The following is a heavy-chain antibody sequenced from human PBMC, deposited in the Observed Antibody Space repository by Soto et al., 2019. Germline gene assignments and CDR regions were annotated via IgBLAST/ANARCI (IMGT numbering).Heavy chain of an antibody. CDR1: GGSVSSGSYY. D-gene: IGHD6-19*01. CDR2: IYYSGST. J-gene: IGHJ5*02. V-gene: IGHV4-61*01. Sequence: SETLSLTCTVSGGSVSSGSYYWSWIRQPPGKGLEWIGYIYYSGSTNYNPSLKSRVTISVDTSKNQFSLKLSSATAADTAVYYCARGGQWLVSGNWFDPWGQGTLVTVSS. CDR3: ARGGQWLVSGNWFDP.